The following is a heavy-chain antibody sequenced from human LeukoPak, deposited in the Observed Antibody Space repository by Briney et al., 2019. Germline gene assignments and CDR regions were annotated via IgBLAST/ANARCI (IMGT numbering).Heavy chain of an antibody. V-gene: IGHV1-2*02. CDR3: ARDGSPRIAAAGNTGGYNY. CDR2: ITPNSGGT. CDR1: GYTFTCYY. Sequence: ASVKVSCKASGYTFTCYYMHWVRQAPGQGLEWMGCITPNSGGTNDAQKFQGRVTITRDTSISTAYMELSRLRSDDTAVYYCARDGSPRIAAAGNTGGYNYGGQGTLVTVSS. J-gene: IGHJ4*02. D-gene: IGHD6-13*01.